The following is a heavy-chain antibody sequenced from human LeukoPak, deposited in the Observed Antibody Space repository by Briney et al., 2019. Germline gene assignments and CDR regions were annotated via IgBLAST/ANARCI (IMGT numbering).Heavy chain of an antibody. CDR1: GFTFSSDW. J-gene: IGHJ6*02. V-gene: IGHV3-74*01. CDR2: IYGDGSRT. Sequence: GGCLRLSCVASGFTFSSDWMHWVRQAPGKGLVWVSRIYGDGSRTSYADSVQGRFTISRDNGKQTLYLQMNSLTAEDTAVYYCAREGRSGYALFSKYYFYGLDVWGQGSTVTVSS. D-gene: IGHD5-12*01. CDR3: AREGRSGYALFSKYYFYGLDV.